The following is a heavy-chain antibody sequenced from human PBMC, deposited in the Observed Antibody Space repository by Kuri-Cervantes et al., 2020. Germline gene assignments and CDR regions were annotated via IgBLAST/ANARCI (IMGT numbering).Heavy chain of an antibody. J-gene: IGHJ4*02. CDR1: GDSVSRRGAA. D-gene: IGHD4-23*01. CDR2: TFYRSKWIS. Sequence: LRLSCVISGDSVSRRGAAWNWIRQSPSRGLEWLGRTFYRSKWISEYGTSVKSRILINPDTSKNQFSLQLSFVTPEDTGVYYCARDGGNSGDLDYWGQGTLVTVSS. CDR3: ARDGGNSGDLDY. V-gene: IGHV6-1*01.